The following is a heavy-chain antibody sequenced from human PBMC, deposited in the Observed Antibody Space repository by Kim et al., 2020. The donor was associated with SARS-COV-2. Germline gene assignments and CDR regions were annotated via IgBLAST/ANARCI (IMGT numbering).Heavy chain of an antibody. Sequence: GGSLRLSCADSGFTFSSYWMSWVRQAPGKGLEWVANIKEDVSEKYYVDSVKGRFTISRDNAKNSVYLQMNSLRAEDTAVYFCVRDGYSGYDRAFDIWGQGTMVTVSS. CDR1: GFTFSSYW. V-gene: IGHV3-7*01. J-gene: IGHJ3*02. CDR2: IKEDVSEK. CDR3: VRDGYSGYDRAFDI. D-gene: IGHD5-12*01.